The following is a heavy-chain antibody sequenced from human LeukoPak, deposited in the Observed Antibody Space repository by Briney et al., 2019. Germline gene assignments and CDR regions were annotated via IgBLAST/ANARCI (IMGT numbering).Heavy chain of an antibody. CDR1: GFTFSNYA. Sequence: PGGSLRLSCAASGFTFSNYAMSWVRQTPGKGLEWVSAISGSGNSAYYADSVKGRFTISRDTSKNTLFLQMDSLRAEDTAVYYCAKASGSTGYYYFDSWGQGTLVTVSS. J-gene: IGHJ4*02. CDR2: ISGSGNSA. V-gene: IGHV3-23*01. D-gene: IGHD3-22*01. CDR3: AKASGSTGYYYFDS.